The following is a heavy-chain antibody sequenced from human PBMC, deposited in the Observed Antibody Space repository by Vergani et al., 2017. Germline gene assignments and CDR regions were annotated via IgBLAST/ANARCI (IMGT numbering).Heavy chain of an antibody. CDR2: IRSKAYGGTT. CDR3: VVCSGGSCPPDAFDI. V-gene: IGHV3-49*04. CDR1: GFTFGDYA. Sequence: EVQLVESGGGLLQPGRSLRLSCTASGFTFGDYAMSWVRQAPGKGLEWVGFIRSKAYGGTTEYAASGKGRFTISRDDSKSIAYLQMNSLKTEDTAVYYCVVCSGGSCPPDAFDIWGQGTMVTVSS. J-gene: IGHJ3*02. D-gene: IGHD2-15*01.